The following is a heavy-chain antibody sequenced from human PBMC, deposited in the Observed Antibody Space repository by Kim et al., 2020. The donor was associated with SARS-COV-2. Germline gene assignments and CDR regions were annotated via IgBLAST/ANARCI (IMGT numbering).Heavy chain of an antibody. CDR3: AKADYGDYYYYGMDV. D-gene: IGHD4-17*01. Sequence: GGSLRLSCAASGFTFSSYAMSWVRQAPGKGLEWVSAISGSGGSTYYADSVKGRFTISRDNSKNTLYLQMNSLRAEDTAVYYCAKADYGDYYYYGMDVWGPGTTVTVSS. CDR1: GFTFSSYA. CDR2: ISGSGGST. V-gene: IGHV3-23*01. J-gene: IGHJ6*02.